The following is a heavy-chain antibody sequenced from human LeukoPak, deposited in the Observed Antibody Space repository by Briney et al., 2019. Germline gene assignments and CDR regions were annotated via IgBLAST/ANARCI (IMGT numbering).Heavy chain of an antibody. D-gene: IGHD3-3*01. CDR2: IIPIFGTA. V-gene: IGHV1-69*01. CDR1: GGTFSSYA. J-gene: IGHJ4*02. CDR3: ARGTWSGYYTPFDY. Sequence: SVKVSCKASGGTFSSYAISWVRQAPGQGLELMGGIIPIFGTANYAQKFQGRVTITADESTSTAYMELSSLRSEDTAVYYCARGTWSGYYTPFDYWGQGTLVTVSS.